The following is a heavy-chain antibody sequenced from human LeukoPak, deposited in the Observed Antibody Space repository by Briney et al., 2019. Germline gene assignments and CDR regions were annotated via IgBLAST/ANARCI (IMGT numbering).Heavy chain of an antibody. J-gene: IGHJ5*02. CDR3: ARGQVGTGLQPTNWFDP. D-gene: IGHD4-11*01. CDR1: GGSISSYY. CDR2: ICTSGST. V-gene: IGHV4-4*07. Sequence: SETLSLTCTVSGGSISSYYWSWIRQPAGKGLEWNGRICTSGSTNYNPSLKSRVTMSVDTSKNQFSLKLSSVTAADTAVYYCARGQVGTGLQPTNWFDPWGQGTLVTVSS.